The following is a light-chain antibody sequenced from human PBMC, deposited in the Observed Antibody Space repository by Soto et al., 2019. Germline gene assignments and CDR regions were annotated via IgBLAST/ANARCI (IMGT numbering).Light chain of an antibody. CDR1: SSDVGSYNL. CDR3: CSYAGSSNV. CDR2: EGS. J-gene: IGLJ1*01. Sequence: QSAVTQPASVSGSPGQSITISCTGTSSDVGSYNLVSWYQQHPGKAPKLMIYEGSKRPSGVSNRFSGSKSGNTASLTISGLQAEDEADYYCCSYAGSSNVFGTGTKLTVL. V-gene: IGLV2-23*03.